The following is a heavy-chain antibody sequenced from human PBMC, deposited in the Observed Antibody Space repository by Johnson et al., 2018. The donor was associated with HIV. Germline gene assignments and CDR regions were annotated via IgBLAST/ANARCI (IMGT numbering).Heavy chain of an antibody. CDR2: IYSGGST. CDR1: GFTVSSNY. D-gene: IGHD1-26*01. Sequence: VQLVESGGGLVKPGGSLRLSCAASGFTVSSNYMSWVRQAPGKGLEWVSVIYSGGSTYYADSVKGRFTISRDNSKNSVYLQMNSLRAEDTALYYCAKDVAQSGRYSVAFDIWGQGTMVTVSS. J-gene: IGHJ3*02. CDR3: AKDVAQSGRYSVAFDI. V-gene: IGHV3-66*01.